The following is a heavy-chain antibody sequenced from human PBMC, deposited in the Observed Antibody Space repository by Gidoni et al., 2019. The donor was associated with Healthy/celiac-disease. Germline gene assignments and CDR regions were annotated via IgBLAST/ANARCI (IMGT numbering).Heavy chain of an antibody. D-gene: IGHD6-6*01. J-gene: IGHJ4*02. Sequence: EVQLVESGGGVVRPGGSLSLSCAASGSTFDDYGMSWVRQAPGKGLEWVSGIKWNGGSTGYADSVKGRFTISRDNAKNSLYLQMNSLRAEDTALYHCARAFEYSSSSFDYWGQGTLVTVSS. CDR3: ARAFEYSSSSFDY. V-gene: IGHV3-20*01. CDR2: IKWNGGST. CDR1: GSTFDDYG.